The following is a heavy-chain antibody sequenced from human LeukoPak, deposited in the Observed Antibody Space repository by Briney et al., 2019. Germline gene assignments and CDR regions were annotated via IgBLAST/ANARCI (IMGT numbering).Heavy chain of an antibody. CDR1: GGTFSSYA. Sequence: SVKVSCKASGGTFSSYAISWVRQAPGQGLEWMGGIIPIFGTANYAQKFQGRVTITADESTSTAYMELSSLRSEDTAVYYCASVYSSSSPLDYWGQGTLVTVSS. J-gene: IGHJ4*02. D-gene: IGHD6-6*01. CDR3: ASVYSSSSPLDY. CDR2: IIPIFGTA. V-gene: IGHV1-69*13.